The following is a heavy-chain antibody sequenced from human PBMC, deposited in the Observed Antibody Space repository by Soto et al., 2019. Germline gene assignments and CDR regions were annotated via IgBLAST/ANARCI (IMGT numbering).Heavy chain of an antibody. D-gene: IGHD5-18*01. CDR2: IYYSGST. CDR1: GGSISSGGYY. CDR3: ARGGTAMVTAVATFDY. Sequence: PSETLSLTCTVSGGSISSGGYYWSWIRQHPGKGLEWTGYIYYSGSTYYNPSLKSRVTISVDTSKNQFSLKLSSVTAADTAVYYCARGGTAMVTAVATFDYWGQGTLVTVSS. J-gene: IGHJ4*02. V-gene: IGHV4-31*03.